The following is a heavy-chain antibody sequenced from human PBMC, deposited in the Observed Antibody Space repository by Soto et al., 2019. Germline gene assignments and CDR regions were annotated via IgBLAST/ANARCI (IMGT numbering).Heavy chain of an antibody. CDR2: ISSSGSTI. J-gene: IGHJ5*02. CDR3: AARARITMVRGVIDWFDP. V-gene: IGHV3-48*03. Sequence: VGSLRLSCAASGFTFSSYEMNWVRQAPGKGLEWVSYISSSGSTIYYADSVKGRFTISRDNAKNSLYLQMNSLRAEDTAVYYCAARARITMVRGVIDWFDPWGQGTLVTVSS. CDR1: GFTFSSYE. D-gene: IGHD3-10*01.